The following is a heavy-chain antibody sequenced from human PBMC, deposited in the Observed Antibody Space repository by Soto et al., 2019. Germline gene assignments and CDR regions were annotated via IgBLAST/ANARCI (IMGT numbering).Heavy chain of an antibody. V-gene: IGHV1-69*08. CDR3: ARDSGYCSGGGCYSQGHNAFDI. CDR2: IIPILGIA. D-gene: IGHD2-15*01. CDR1: GGTFSSYT. J-gene: IGHJ3*02. Sequence: QVQLVQSGAEVKKPGSSVKVSCKASGGTFSSYTISWVRQAPGQGLEWMGRIIPILGIANYAQKFQGRVTITADKSTSTAYMELSGLRSEDTAVYYCARDSGYCSGGGCYSQGHNAFDIWGQGTMVTVSS.